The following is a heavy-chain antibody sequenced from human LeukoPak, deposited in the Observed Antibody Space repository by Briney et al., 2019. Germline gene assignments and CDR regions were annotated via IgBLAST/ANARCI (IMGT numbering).Heavy chain of an antibody. V-gene: IGHV1-18*01. CDR2: ISAYNGNT. J-gene: IGHJ5*02. CDR3: VLHIVVVTAQDNWFDP. CDR1: GYTFTSYG. D-gene: IGHD2-21*02. Sequence: ASVKVSCKASGYTFTSYGISWVRQASGQGLEWMGWISAYNGNTNYAQKLQGRVTMTTDTSTSTAYMELRSLRSDDTAVYYCVLHIVVVTAQDNWFDPWGQGTLVTVSS.